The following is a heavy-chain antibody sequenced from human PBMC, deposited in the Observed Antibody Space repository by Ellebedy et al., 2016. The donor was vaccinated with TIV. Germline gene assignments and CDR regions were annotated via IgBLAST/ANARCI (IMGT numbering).Heavy chain of an antibody. CDR1: GFTFSSYA. V-gene: IGHV3-23*01. CDR3: VRSRNSGSYCDH. Sequence: GESLKISCAASGFTFSSYAMSWVRQAPGKGLEWVSAISGSGGSTYYADSVKGRFTISRDNAKNTLYLQMNSLRAEDTAVYYCVRSRNSGSYCDHWGQGTLVTVSS. D-gene: IGHD1-26*01. CDR2: ISGSGGST. J-gene: IGHJ5*02.